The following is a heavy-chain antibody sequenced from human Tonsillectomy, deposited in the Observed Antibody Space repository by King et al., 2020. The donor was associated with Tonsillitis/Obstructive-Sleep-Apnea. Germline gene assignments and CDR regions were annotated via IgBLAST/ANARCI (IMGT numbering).Heavy chain of an antibody. J-gene: IGHJ4*02. CDR3: ARTPYISSPPDH. Sequence: QLVQSGAEVKKPGESLKISCKGSGYSFTSYWIVWVRQMPGEGLEWMGIIYPSDSDTKYSPSFQGQVTISADKSISTAYLQWSNLKASDTAMYYCARTPYISSPPDHWGQGTLVTVSS. D-gene: IGHD6-6*01. V-gene: IGHV5-51*01. CDR1: GYSFTSYW. CDR2: IYPSDSDT.